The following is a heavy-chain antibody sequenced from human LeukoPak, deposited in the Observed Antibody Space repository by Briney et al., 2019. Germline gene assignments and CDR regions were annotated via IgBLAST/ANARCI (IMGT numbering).Heavy chain of an antibody. D-gene: IGHD3-10*01. J-gene: IGHJ4*02. V-gene: IGHV1-18*04. CDR2: ISAYNGNT. CDR3: ARMVLWFGHRSDY. CDR1: GYTFTGYY. Sequence: ASVKVSCKASGYTFTGYYMHWVRQAPGQGLEWMGWISAYNGNTNYAQKLQGRVTMTTDTSTSTAYMELRSLRSDDTAVYYCARMVLWFGHRSDYWGQGTLVTVSS.